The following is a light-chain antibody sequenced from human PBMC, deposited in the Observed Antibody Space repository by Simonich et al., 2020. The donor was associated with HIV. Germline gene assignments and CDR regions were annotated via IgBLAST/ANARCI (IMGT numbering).Light chain of an antibody. Sequence: EIVMTQSPDTLSVSPGERATLSCRASQSVGINLAWYQQKPCQAPRLLIYGASARATDIPARFSGSGSGTEFTLTISTMQSEDFAVYYCQQCNNWPPTFGQGTKVEIK. J-gene: IGKJ1*01. CDR3: QQCNNWPPT. V-gene: IGKV3-15*01. CDR1: QSVGIN. CDR2: GAS.